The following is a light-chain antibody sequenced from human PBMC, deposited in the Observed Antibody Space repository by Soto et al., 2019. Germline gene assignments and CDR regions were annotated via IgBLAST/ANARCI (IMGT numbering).Light chain of an antibody. CDR3: QQRKNWPPIT. J-gene: IGKJ5*01. V-gene: IGKV3D-20*02. CDR1: QSFSSRY. Sequence: EIELTQSPGTLSLSPGERATLSFRAIQSFSSRYLAWYQQKPGQAPRLLIYGASSRATGIPDRFSGSGSGTVFTLTIGSLEPEDSAVYYCQQRKNWPPITFGQGTRLEIK. CDR2: GAS.